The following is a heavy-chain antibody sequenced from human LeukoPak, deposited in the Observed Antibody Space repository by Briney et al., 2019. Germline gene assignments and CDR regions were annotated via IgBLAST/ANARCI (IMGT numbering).Heavy chain of an antibody. J-gene: IGHJ4*02. CDR2: IKQDGSEK. CDR1: GFTFSSYW. D-gene: IGHD4-17*01. V-gene: IGHV3-7*01. CDR3: AKGGATVIDY. Sequence: TGGSLRLSCAASGFTFSSYWMNWVRQAPGKGLEWVANIKQDGSEKYYVDSVKGRFTISRDNAKNTLYLQMNSLRAEDTAVYYCAKGGATVIDYWGQCTLVTVSS.